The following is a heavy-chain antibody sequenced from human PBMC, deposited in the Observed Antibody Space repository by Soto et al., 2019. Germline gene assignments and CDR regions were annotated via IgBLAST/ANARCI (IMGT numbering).Heavy chain of an antibody. D-gene: IGHD3-22*01. Sequence: PGGSLRLSCAASGFPFSSYAMSWVRQAPGKGLEWVSAISGSGGSTYYADSVKGRFTISRDNAKNSLYLQMNSLRAEDTAVYYCARAPYYYDSSGYWAYWGQGT. V-gene: IGHV3-23*01. CDR2: ISGSGGST. CDR1: GFPFSSYA. J-gene: IGHJ4*02. CDR3: ARAPYYYDSSGYWAY.